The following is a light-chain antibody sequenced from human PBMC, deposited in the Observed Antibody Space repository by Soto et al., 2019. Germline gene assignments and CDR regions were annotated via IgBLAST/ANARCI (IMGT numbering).Light chain of an antibody. V-gene: IGKV3-20*01. CDR1: QSINSRY. CDR2: GAS. Sequence: EIVLTQSPGTLSLSPGERATLSCRASQSINSRYLAWYQQKPGQAPRLLIYGASSMATGIPDRFSGSGCGTGLTTTICRPGPEYVGAYYCQQLGTSPGFTFGPAAKVAIK. J-gene: IGKJ3*01. CDR3: QQLGTSPGFT.